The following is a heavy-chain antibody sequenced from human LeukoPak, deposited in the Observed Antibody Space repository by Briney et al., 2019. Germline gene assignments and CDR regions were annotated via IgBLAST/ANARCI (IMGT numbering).Heavy chain of an antibody. CDR2: IYYSGST. CDR1: GGSISSGGYY. J-gene: IGHJ5*02. Sequence: SETLSLTCTVSGGSISSGGYYWSWIRQHPGKGLEWIGYIYYSGSTYYNPSLKSRVTISVDTSKNQFSLKLSSVTAADTAVYYCASGAGMSNWFDPWGQGTLVTVSS. CDR3: ASGAGMSNWFDP. D-gene: IGHD1-14*01. V-gene: IGHV4-31*03.